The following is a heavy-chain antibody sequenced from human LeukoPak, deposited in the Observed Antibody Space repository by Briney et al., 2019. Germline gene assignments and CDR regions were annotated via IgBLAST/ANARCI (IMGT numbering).Heavy chain of an antibody. CDR1: GFTFSSYP. J-gene: IGHJ4*02. D-gene: IGHD6-6*01. Sequence: GGSLRLSCVVSGFTFSSYPMSWVRQAPGKGLEWVSVISESGDVTHYADSMKGRFTISRDNTKNALNLQMNGLRDEDTAIYYCARDSSHYLGSSDYWGQGALVTVSS. CDR2: ISESGDVT. CDR3: ARDSSHYLGSSDY. V-gene: IGHV3-23*01.